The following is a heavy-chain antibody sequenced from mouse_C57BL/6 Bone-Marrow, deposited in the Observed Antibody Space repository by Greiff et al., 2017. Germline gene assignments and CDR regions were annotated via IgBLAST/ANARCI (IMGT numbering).Heavy chain of an antibody. CDR3: ARRRDVSWYFDV. Sequence: EVKLMESVAELVRPGASVKLSCTASGFNIKNTYMHWVKQRPEQGLEWIGRIDPANGNTKYAPKFQGKATITADTSSNTAYLQLSSLTSEDTAIYYCARRRDVSWYFDVWGTGTTVTVSS. D-gene: IGHD3-3*01. CDR2: IDPANGNT. CDR1: GFNIKNTY. J-gene: IGHJ1*03. V-gene: IGHV14-3*01.